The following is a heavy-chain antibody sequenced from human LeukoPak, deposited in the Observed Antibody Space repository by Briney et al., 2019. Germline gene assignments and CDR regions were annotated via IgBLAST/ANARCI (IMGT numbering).Heavy chain of an antibody. V-gene: IGHV4-61*02. J-gene: IGHJ6*03. Sequence: SETLSLTCTVSGGSISSGSYYWSWIRQPAGKGLEWIGRMHTSGTTNYNPSLKRRVTISVDTSKNHFSLKLSSVPAADTAIYFCARGASYDMDVWGKGTTVSVSS. D-gene: IGHD3-16*01. CDR3: ARGASYDMDV. CDR2: MHTSGTT. CDR1: GGSISSGSYY.